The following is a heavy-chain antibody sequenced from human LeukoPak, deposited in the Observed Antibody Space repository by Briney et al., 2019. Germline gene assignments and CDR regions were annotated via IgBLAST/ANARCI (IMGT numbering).Heavy chain of an antibody. Sequence: GGSLRLSCAASGFIFSDHYMDWVRQAPGKGLEWVGRTRNEANIYTTKYAASVKGRFTISRDDSKNSLYLQMSSLKTEDTAVYYCASPVGATTVRAFDIWGQGTMVTVSS. J-gene: IGHJ3*02. CDR3: ASPVGATTVRAFDI. V-gene: IGHV3-72*01. D-gene: IGHD1-26*01. CDR1: GFIFSDHY. CDR2: TRNEANIYTT.